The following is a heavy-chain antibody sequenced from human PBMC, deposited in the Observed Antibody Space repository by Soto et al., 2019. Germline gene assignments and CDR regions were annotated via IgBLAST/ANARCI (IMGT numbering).Heavy chain of an antibody. D-gene: IGHD2-15*01. V-gene: IGHV3-23*01. J-gene: IGHJ3*02. CDR1: VFTFSSDA. CDR3: AREMDIVVVVAATPPAFDI. Sequence: GWALRLSCAASVFTFSSDAMSWVRQAPGKGLEWVSAISGSGSSTYYADSVKGRFTISRDNAKNPLYLQMNSLRAEDTAVYYCAREMDIVVVVAATPPAFDIWGQATMVTVSS. CDR2: ISGSGSST.